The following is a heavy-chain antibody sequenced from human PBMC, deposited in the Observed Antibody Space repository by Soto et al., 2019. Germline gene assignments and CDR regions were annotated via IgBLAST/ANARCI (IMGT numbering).Heavy chain of an antibody. CDR3: TTAPSSTTVTHYYYYGMDV. D-gene: IGHD4-17*01. CDR1: GFTFSNAW. V-gene: IGHV3-15*07. Sequence: GGSLRLSCAASGFTFSNAWMNWVRQAPGKGLEWVGRIKSKTDGGTTDYAAPVKGRFTISRDDSKNTLYLQMNSLKTEDTAVYYCTTAPSSTTVTHYYYYGMDVWGQGTTVTVSS. CDR2: IKSKTDGGTT. J-gene: IGHJ6*02.